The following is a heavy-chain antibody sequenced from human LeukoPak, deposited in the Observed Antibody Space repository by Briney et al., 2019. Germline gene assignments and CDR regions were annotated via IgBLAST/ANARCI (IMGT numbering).Heavy chain of an antibody. J-gene: IGHJ4*02. Sequence: GGSLRLSCAASGFTFSSYGMSWVRQAPGKGLEWVSAISGSGGSTYYADSVKGRFTISRDNSKNTLYLQMNSLRAEDTAVYYCARGDCSGGSCYLSLTTIDYWGQGTLVTVSS. CDR1: GFTFSSYG. D-gene: IGHD2-15*01. CDR2: ISGSGGST. CDR3: ARGDCSGGSCYLSLTTIDY. V-gene: IGHV3-23*01.